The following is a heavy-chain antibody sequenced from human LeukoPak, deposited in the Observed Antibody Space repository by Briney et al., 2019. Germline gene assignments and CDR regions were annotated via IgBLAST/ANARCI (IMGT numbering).Heavy chain of an antibody. V-gene: IGHV3-74*01. CDR2: ISSDGSST. Sequence: AGGSLRLSCAASGFTFSTYWIHWVRQAPGKGLVWVSRISSDGSSTIYADSVKGRFTISRDNANNTLYLQMNSLRAEDTAVYFCARVRRDGYNLFFDYWGQGTLVTVSS. CDR1: GFTFSTYW. CDR3: ARVRRDGYNLFFDY. J-gene: IGHJ4*02. D-gene: IGHD5-24*01.